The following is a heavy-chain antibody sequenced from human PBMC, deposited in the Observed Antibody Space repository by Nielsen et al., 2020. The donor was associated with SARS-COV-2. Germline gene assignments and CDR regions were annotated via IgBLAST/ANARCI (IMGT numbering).Heavy chain of an antibody. D-gene: IGHD6-13*01. CDR3: APSSSWYGLLD. CDR1: GFTFSSYS. Sequence: GSLRLSCAASGFTFSSYSMNWVRQAPGKGLEWVSSISSSSSYIYYADSVKGRFTISRDNSKNTLYLQMNSLRAEDTAVYYCAPSSSWYGLLDWGQGTLVTVSS. CDR2: ISSSSSYI. V-gene: IGHV3-21*01. J-gene: IGHJ4*02.